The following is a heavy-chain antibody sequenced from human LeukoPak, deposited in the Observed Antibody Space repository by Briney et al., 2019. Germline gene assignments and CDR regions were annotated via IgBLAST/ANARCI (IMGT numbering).Heavy chain of an antibody. D-gene: IGHD6-13*01. CDR3: AKRLLPTQDRWYSSSQAHGFDI. V-gene: IGHV3-11*01. CDR1: GFTFNDCY. CDR2: ISNSGTTI. Sequence: PGGSLRLSCAASGFTFNDCYMSWIRQAPGKGLEWVSYISNSGTTIYYADSVKGRFTISRDNAKNSLYLQMNSLRAEDTAVYYCAKRLLPTQDRWYSSSQAHGFDIWGQGTMVTVSS. J-gene: IGHJ3*02.